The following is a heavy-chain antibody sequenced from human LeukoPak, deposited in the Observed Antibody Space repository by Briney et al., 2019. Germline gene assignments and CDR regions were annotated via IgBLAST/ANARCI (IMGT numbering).Heavy chain of an antibody. Sequence: ASETLSLTCTVSGVSINTYFWSWIRQPPGKGLEWIGYVYYNGITNYNPSLKSRVSISLDTSKNQFSLRLNSVTAAETAVYYCASQLGGTTFHWGQGTLVTVSS. CDR1: GVSINTYF. D-gene: IGHD1/OR15-1a*01. V-gene: IGHV4-59*01. CDR2: VYYNGIT. J-gene: IGHJ4*02. CDR3: ASQLGGTTFH.